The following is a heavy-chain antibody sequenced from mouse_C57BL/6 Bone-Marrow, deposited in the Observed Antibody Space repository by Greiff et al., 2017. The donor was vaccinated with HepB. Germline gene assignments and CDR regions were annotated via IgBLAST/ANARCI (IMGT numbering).Heavy chain of an antibody. J-gene: IGHJ3*01. CDR3: AQTAQATFFAY. CDR1: GYTFTSYW. Sequence: QVQLKESGAELAKPGASVKLSCKASGYTFTSYWMHWVKQRPGQGLEWIGYINPSSGYTKYNQKFKDKATLTEDKSSSKAYMQLSSLTYEDSAVYYCAQTAQATFFAYWGQGTLVTVSA. V-gene: IGHV1-7*01. D-gene: IGHD3-2*02. CDR2: INPSSGYT.